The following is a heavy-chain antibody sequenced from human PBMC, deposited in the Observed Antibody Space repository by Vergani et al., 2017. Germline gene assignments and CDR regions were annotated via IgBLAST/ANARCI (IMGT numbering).Heavy chain of an antibody. J-gene: IGHJ6*02. CDR3: ARGNGYYDYVWGSNTRKYYYGMDV. V-gene: IGHV4-39*01. Sequence: QLQLQESGSGLVKPSQTLSLTCAVSGGSISSSSYYWGWIRQPPGKGLEWIGSIYYSGSTYYNPSLKSRVTISVDTSKNQFSLKLSSVTAADTAVYYCARGNGYYDYVWGSNTRKYYYGMDVWGQGTTVTVSS. CDR2: IYYSGST. CDR1: GGSISSSSYY. D-gene: IGHD3-16*01.